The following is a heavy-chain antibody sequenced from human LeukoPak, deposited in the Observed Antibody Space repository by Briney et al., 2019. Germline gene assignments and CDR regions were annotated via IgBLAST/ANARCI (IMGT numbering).Heavy chain of an antibody. J-gene: IGHJ6*03. CDR2: ISWNSGSI. CDR1: GFTFDDYA. V-gene: IGHV3-9*01. Sequence: GGSLRLSCAASGFTFDDYAVHWVRQAPGKGLEWVSGISWNSGSIGYADSVKGRFTISRDNAKNSLYLQMNSLRAEDTALYYCAKDISFGYYYYMDVWGKGTTVTVSS. CDR3: AKDISFGYYYYMDV. D-gene: IGHD3-16*01.